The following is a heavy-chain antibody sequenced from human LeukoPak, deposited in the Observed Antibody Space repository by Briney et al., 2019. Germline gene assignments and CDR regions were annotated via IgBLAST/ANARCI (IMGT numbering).Heavy chain of an antibody. CDR1: GFTFDDYT. CDR3: ARYRLPLDY. D-gene: IGHD4-11*01. Sequence: GGSLRLSCAASGFTFDDYTMHWVRQAPGRGLEWVSLITWDGGSTYYADSVKGRFTISRDNAKNSLYLQMNSLRAEDTAVYYCARYRLPLDYWGQGTLVTVSS. CDR2: ITWDGGST. J-gene: IGHJ4*02. V-gene: IGHV3-43*01.